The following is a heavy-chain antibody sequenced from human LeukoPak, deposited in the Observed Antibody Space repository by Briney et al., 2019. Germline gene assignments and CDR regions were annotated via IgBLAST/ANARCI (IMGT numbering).Heavy chain of an antibody. CDR2: VSDSGDAT. Sequence: GGSLRLSCAASGFTFTGYAMSWVRQAPGKGLEWVSGVSDSGDATFYADPVRGRFTISRDNSKITVFLQLNSLSDADTAVYYCVEDFWPAGDLGGYYSPFEYWGQGTLVTVSS. V-gene: IGHV3-23*01. J-gene: IGHJ4*02. CDR1: GFTFTGYA. D-gene: IGHD3-3*01. CDR3: VEDFWPAGDLGGYYSPFEY.